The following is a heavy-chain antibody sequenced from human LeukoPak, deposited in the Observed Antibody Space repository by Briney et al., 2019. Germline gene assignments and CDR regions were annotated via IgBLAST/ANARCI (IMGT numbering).Heavy chain of an antibody. CDR3: AREVRYCGGDCYQPFDY. J-gene: IGHJ4*02. Sequence: PSETLSLTCTVSGGSISSYYWSWIRQPAGKGLEWIGRIYTSGSTNYNPSLKSRVTMSVDTSKNQFSLKLSSVTAADTAVYYCAREVRYCGGDCYQPFDYWGQGTLVTVSS. CDR1: GGSISSYY. CDR2: IYTSGST. V-gene: IGHV4-4*07. D-gene: IGHD2-21*02.